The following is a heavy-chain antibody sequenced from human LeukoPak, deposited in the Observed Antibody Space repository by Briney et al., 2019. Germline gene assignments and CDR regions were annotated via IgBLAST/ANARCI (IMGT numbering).Heavy chain of an antibody. CDR1: GGSISSSSYY. CDR2: IYYSGST. V-gene: IGHV4-39*01. Sequence: PSETLSLTCTVSGGSISSSSYYWGWIRQPPGKGLEWIGGIYYSGSTYYNPSLKSQVTISVDTSKNQVSLKLSSVTAADTAVYYCATTGRVIDYWGQGTLVTVSS. J-gene: IGHJ4*02. D-gene: IGHD1-14*01. CDR3: ATTGRVIDY.